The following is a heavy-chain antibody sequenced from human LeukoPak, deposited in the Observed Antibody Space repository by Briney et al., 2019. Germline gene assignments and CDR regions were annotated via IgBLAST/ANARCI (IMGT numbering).Heavy chain of an antibody. CDR3: ARGVAAAGAYCYYGMDV. V-gene: IGHV4-59*01. D-gene: IGHD6-13*01. Sequence: SETLSLTCTVSGGSISSYYWSWIRQPPGKGLEWIGYIYYSGSTNYNPSLKSRVTISVDTSKNQFSLKLSSVTAADTAVYYCARGVAAAGAYCYYGMDVWGQGTTVTVSS. J-gene: IGHJ6*02. CDR1: GGSISSYY. CDR2: IYYSGST.